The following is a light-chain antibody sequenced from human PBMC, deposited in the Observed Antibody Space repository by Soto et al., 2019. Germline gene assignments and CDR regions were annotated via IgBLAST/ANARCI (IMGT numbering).Light chain of an antibody. CDR1: SSNIGYNT. J-gene: IGLJ2*01. Sequence: QSVLTQPPSASGTPGQRVTISCSGSSSNIGYNTVHWYQHLPGTTPKLLIYSNNQRPSGVPDRFSGSKSGTSASLAISGLQSEDEADYYCAAWDDSLNGPVFGGGTKVTVL. CDR2: SNN. V-gene: IGLV1-44*01. CDR3: AAWDDSLNGPV.